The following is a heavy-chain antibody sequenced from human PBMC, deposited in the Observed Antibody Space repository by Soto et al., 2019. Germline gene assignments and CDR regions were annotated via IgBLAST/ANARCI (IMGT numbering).Heavy chain of an antibody. CDR1: GYDFTSYG. J-gene: IGHJ3*02. D-gene: IGHD2-21*01. V-gene: IGHV1-18*01. Sequence: QGQLLQSGDEVKKPGASVRVSCRDSGYDFTSYGISWVRQAHGQGLEWVSWISAYNGKRDTAQKFQGRVTMTLDTSTDTAHMELGDLTSADTAVYYCARGRIVASIHDALESWGHGAMVAVSS. CDR2: ISAYNGKR. CDR3: ARGRIVASIHDALES.